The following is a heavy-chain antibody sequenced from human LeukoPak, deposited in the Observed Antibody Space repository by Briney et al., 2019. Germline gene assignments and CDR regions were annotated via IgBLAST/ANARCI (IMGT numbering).Heavy chain of an antibody. D-gene: IGHD2-21*02. CDR3: VLGGLYVVVTVEKYYYGMDV. J-gene: IGHJ6*04. CDR2: ISSSGNTK. V-gene: IGHV3-48*04. Sequence: GGSLRLSCAASGFTFSSYSMKWVRQAPGKGLEWVAYISSSGNTKYYADSVRGRFTISRDNAKNSLYLQMNSLRAEDTAVYYCVLGGLYVVVTVEKYYYGMDVWGKGTTVTVSS. CDR1: GFTFSSYS.